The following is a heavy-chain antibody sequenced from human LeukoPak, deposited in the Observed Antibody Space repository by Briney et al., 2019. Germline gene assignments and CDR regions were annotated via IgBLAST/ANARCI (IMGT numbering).Heavy chain of an antibody. Sequence: GASVKVSCKASGGTFSSYAISWVRQAPGQGLEWMGRIIPIFGTANYAQKFQGRVTITTDESTSTAYMELSSLRSEDTAVDYCARSSGWTPYYLDYWGQGTLVTVSS. CDR3: ARSSGWTPYYLDY. V-gene: IGHV1-69*05. CDR2: IIPIFGTA. CDR1: GGTFSSYA. J-gene: IGHJ4*02. D-gene: IGHD6-19*01.